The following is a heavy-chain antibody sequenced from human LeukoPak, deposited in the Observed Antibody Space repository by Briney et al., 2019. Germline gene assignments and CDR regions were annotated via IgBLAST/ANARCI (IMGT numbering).Heavy chain of an antibody. J-gene: IGHJ6*02. V-gene: IGHV1-18*01. CDR2: ISAYNGNT. CDR1: GYTFTSYG. Sequence: EASVKVSCKASGYTFTSYGISWVRQAPGQGLEWMGWISAYNGNTNYAQKLQGRVTMTTDTSTSTAYMELRSLRSDDTAVYYCARVLRYFDPRPLLYYYGMDVWGQGTTVTVSS. D-gene: IGHD3-9*01. CDR3: ARVLRYFDPRPLLYYYGMDV.